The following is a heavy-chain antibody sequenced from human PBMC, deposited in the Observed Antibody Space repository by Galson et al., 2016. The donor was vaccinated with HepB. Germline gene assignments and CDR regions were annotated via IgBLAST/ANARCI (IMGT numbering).Heavy chain of an antibody. CDR3: ARDRNTVTMGPGFTFYYNDGMDV. J-gene: IGHJ6*02. V-gene: IGHV4-39*07. CDR1: GGSISSRSYS. D-gene: IGHD3-10*01. CDR2: IYYSGST. Sequence: SETLSLTCSVSGGSISSRSYSWGWIRQPPGKGLDWIGTIYYSGSTFYNPSLKSRVSISIDKSKNQFSLRLTSVTAADTAVYFCARDRNTVTMGPGFTFYYNDGMDVWGQGTTVTVSS.